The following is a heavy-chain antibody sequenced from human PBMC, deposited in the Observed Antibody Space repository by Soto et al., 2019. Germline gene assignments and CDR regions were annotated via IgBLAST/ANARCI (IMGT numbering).Heavy chain of an antibody. V-gene: IGHV1-69*01. J-gene: IGHJ4*02. CDR1: GGTFSRYA. CDR3: ARHEPPWWLRAPPNY. D-gene: IGHD2-8*02. Sequence: QVQLVQSGAEVKKPGSSVKVSCKAAGGTFSRYAISWVRQAPGQGLEWMGGIIPIFGTANYAQKFQGRVTITADESTSTAYMELSSLRSEDTAVYYCARHEPPWWLRAPPNYWGQGTLVTVSS. CDR2: IIPIFGTA.